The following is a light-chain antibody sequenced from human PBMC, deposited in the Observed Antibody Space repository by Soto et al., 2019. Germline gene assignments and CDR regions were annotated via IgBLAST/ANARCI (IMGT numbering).Light chain of an antibody. J-gene: IGKJ1*01. CDR1: QSVSSSY. V-gene: IGKV3-20*01. CDR3: QQYGSSPQT. Sequence: EIVLTQSPGTLSLSPGERATLSCRASQSVSSSYLAWYQQKPGQAPRLXSYGASSRATGIPDRFSGSGSGTDFTLTISRLEPEDFAVYYCQQYGSSPQTFGQGTKVDIK. CDR2: GAS.